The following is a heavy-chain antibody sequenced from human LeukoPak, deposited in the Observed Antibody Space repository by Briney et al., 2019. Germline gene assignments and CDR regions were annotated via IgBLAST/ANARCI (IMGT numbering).Heavy chain of an antibody. J-gene: IGHJ5*02. V-gene: IGHV1-8*02. D-gene: IGHD3-9*01. CDR3: ARGDLDWLPLWFDP. CDR1: GYTFTSYD. CDR2: MNPKSGNS. Sequence: ASVKVSCKASGYTFTSYDINWVRQAPGQGLEWMGWMNPKSGNSAYAQKFQGRVTMTRNTSISTAYMELRSLMSEDTAMYYCARGDLDWLPLWFDPWGQGTLVTVSS.